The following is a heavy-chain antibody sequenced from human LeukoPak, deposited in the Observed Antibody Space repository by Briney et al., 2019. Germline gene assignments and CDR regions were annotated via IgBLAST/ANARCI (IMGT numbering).Heavy chain of an antibody. CDR2: IYYSGSA. D-gene: IGHD6-19*01. J-gene: IGHJ4*02. V-gene: IGHV4-59*01. Sequence: PSETLSLTCTVSSVSISSYYWTWIRQPPGKGLEWIGYIYYSGSANYNPSLKSRVTISADTSKNQLSLNLTSVTAADTAVYYCARETKLMGYSSGLGFNYWGQGTLVTVSS. CDR3: ARETKLMGYSSGLGFNY. CDR1: SVSISSYY.